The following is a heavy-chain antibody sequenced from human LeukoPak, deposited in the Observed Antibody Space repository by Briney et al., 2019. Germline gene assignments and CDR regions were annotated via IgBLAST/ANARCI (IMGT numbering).Heavy chain of an antibody. CDR1: GGSISSYY. CDR3: ARLLAVAGTGWFDP. CDR2: IYYSGST. D-gene: IGHD6-19*01. J-gene: IGHJ5*02. V-gene: IGHV4-59*01. Sequence: PSETLSLTCTVSGGSISSYYWSWIRQPPGKGLEWIGYIYYSGSTNYNPSLKSRVTISVDTSKNQFSLKLSSVTAADTAVYYCARLLAVAGTGWFDPWGQGTLVTVSS.